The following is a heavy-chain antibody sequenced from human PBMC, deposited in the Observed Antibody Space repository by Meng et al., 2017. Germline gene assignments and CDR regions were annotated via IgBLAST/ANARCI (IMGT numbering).Heavy chain of an antibody. CDR1: GGSISSSNW. J-gene: IGHJ4*02. Sequence: LRGSGPGLVKLSGTLSLTCAVSGGSISSSNWWSWVRQPPGKGLEWIGEIYHSGSTNYNPSLKSRVTISVDKSKNQFSLKLSSVTAADTAVYYCARDRGAVAGTNFDYWGQGTLVTSPQ. CDR2: IYHSGST. CDR3: ARDRGAVAGTNFDY. V-gene: IGHV4-4*02. D-gene: IGHD6-19*01.